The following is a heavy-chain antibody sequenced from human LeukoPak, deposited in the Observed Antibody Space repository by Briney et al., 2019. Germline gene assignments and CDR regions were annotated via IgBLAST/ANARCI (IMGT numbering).Heavy chain of an antibody. Sequence: PSETLSLTCAVYGGSFSGYYWGWIRQPPGKGLEWIGTMYHNGSTNYNPSLKSRVTISVDTSKNQFSLKLSSVTAADTAVYFCARGFRGDNFDYWGQGTLVTVSS. D-gene: IGHD7-27*01. CDR1: GGSFSGYY. V-gene: IGHV4-34*01. CDR2: MYHNGST. J-gene: IGHJ4*02. CDR3: ARGFRGDNFDY.